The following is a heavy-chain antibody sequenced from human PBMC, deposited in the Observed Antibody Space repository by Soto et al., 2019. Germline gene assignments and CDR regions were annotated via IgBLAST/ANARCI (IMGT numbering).Heavy chain of an antibody. CDR2: INSDGSST. V-gene: IGHV3-74*01. Sequence: EVQLVESGGGLVQPGGSLRLSCAASGFTFSSYWMHWVRQAPGKGLVWVSRINSDGSSTSYADSVKGRFTISRDNAKNTLYLQMNSLRAEDTAVYYCARDGSSNYYGSGRPTHGYGMDVWGQGTTVTVSS. CDR3: ARDGSSNYYGSGRPTHGYGMDV. J-gene: IGHJ6*02. D-gene: IGHD3-10*01. CDR1: GFTFSSYW.